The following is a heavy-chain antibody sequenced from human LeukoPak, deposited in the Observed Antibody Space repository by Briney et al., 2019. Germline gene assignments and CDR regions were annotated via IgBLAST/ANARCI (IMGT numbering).Heavy chain of an antibody. D-gene: IGHD3-10*01. CDR3: ARAPSRGDFGGADY. J-gene: IGHJ4*02. V-gene: IGHV3-11*05. CDR2: ISSTGSLK. Sequence: GGSLRLSCAASRFTFSDYYICWVRRAPGKGLEWVSYISSTGSLKNYADSVRGQFTISRDNAQNSLYLQMNSLRAEDTAVYYCARAPSRGDFGGADYWGQGTLVSVSS. CDR1: RFTFSDYY.